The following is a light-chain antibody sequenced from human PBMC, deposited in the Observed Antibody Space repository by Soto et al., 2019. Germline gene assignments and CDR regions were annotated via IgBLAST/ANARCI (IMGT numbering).Light chain of an antibody. Sequence: DIQMTQSPSSLSASVGDRVTITCQASQDISNYLNWYQQKPGKAPKLLIYDASNLETGVPSRLSGSVSGTDFTSTSSSLQPEDIATYYCQQYDNHPVRVTFGPGTKVDIK. V-gene: IGKV1-33*01. J-gene: IGKJ3*01. CDR2: DAS. CDR1: QDISNY. CDR3: QQYDNHPVRVT.